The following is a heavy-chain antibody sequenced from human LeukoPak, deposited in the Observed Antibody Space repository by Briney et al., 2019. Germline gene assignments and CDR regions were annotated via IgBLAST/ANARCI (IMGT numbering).Heavy chain of an antibody. Sequence: GGSLRLSCAASGLTFNTYAMSWVRQAPGKGLQWVSTVSGSGAGTFYGDSVKGRFTISRDNSNNTLFLQMNSLSADDTAVYFCAKGPRAGLRYWYFDLWGRGSLVTVSS. V-gene: IGHV3-23*01. D-gene: IGHD2-21*02. CDR2: VSGSGAGT. CDR3: AKGPRAGLRYWYFDL. CDR1: GLTFNTYA. J-gene: IGHJ2*01.